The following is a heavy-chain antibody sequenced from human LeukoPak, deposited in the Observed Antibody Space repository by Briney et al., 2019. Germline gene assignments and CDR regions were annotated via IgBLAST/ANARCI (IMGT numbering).Heavy chain of an antibody. CDR2: ISDSGGST. D-gene: IGHD6-19*01. CDR3: AKDLSRAVAADWFDP. CDR1: GFTFSNYD. V-gene: IGHV3-23*01. Sequence: SGGSLRLSCAASGFTFSNYDMSWVRQAPGKGLEWVSSISDSGGSTYYADSVKGRFAISRDNSKNTLYLQMTNLRAADTAVYYCAKDLSRAVAADWFDPWDQGSLVTVSS. J-gene: IGHJ5*02.